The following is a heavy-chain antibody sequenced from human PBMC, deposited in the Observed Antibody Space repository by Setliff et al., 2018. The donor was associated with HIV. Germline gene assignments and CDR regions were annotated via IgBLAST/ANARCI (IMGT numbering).Heavy chain of an antibody. CDR3: PRVYLTTDILSSGYMDV. V-gene: IGHV1-2*06. D-gene: IGHD3-9*01. CDR1: GYTFTGYY. J-gene: IGHJ6*03. CDR2: INPNIGST. Sequence: ASVKVSCKASGYTFTGYYIHWVRQAPGQRLQWMGRINPNIGSTNYAQNFQGRATMTRYTSVNTAFMELSNLRSDDPAVYYCPRVYLTTDILSSGYMDVWGKGTTVTVSS.